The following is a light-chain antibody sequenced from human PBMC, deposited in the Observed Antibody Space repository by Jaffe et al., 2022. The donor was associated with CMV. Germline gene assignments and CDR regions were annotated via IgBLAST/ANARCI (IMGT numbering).Light chain of an antibody. CDR2: KAS. CDR3: QQYRSYSWT. CDR1: ENIYDS. V-gene: IGKV1-5*03. J-gene: IGKJ1*01. Sequence: DIQMTQSPSTLSASVGDRVTISCRASENIYDSLAWYQHKPGKAPKLLIYKASNLENGVPSRFSGSGAGTGFTLTISSLQPDDFATYYCQQYRSYSWTFGQGTKVEI.